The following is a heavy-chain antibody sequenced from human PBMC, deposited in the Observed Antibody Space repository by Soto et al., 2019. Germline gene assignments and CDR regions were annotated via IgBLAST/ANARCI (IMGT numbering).Heavy chain of an antibody. V-gene: IGHV4-59*01. J-gene: IGHJ6*02. CDR1: GGSISNYY. D-gene: IGHD3-10*01. CDR2: LYFSGSS. Sequence: PSETLSLTCTVSGGSISNYYWSWIRQPPGKGLEWIGYLYFSGSSNHNPSLKSRVTISADTSKNQFSLKLSSVTAADTAVYYCARDAPTGYYGSGSYGLDVWGQGTTVTVSS. CDR3: ARDAPTGYYGSGSYGLDV.